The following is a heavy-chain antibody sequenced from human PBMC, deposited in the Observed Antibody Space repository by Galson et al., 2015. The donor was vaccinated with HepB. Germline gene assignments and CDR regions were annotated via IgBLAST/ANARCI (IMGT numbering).Heavy chain of an antibody. CDR3: AKDLTHPSITIFGVVESDDAFDI. V-gene: IGHV3-23*01. CDR2: ISGSGGST. CDR1: GFTFSSYA. D-gene: IGHD3-3*01. J-gene: IGHJ3*02. Sequence: SLRLSCAASGFTFSSYAMSWVRQAPGKGLEWVSAISGSGGSTYYADSVKGRFTISRDNSKNTLYLQMNSLRAEDTAVYYCAKDLTHPSITIFGVVESDDAFDIWGQGTMVTVSS.